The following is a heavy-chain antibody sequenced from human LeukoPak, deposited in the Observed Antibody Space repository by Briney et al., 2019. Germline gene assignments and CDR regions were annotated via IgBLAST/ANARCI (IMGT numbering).Heavy chain of an antibody. CDR3: ARPILNIAAAGNWFDP. CDR2: IIPIFGTA. Sequence: ASVKVSCKASGGTFSSYAISWVRQAPGQGLEWMGGIIPIFGTANYAQKFQGRVTITADESTSTAYMELSSLRSEDTAVYYCARPILNIAAAGNWFDPWGQGTLVTVSS. D-gene: IGHD6-13*01. CDR1: GGTFSSYA. J-gene: IGHJ5*02. V-gene: IGHV1-69*13.